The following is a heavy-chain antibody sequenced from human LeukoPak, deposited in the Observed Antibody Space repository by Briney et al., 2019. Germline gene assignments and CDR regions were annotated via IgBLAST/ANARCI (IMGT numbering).Heavy chain of an antibody. V-gene: IGHV3-53*01. CDR2: IYSGGST. D-gene: IGHD1-14*01. Sequence: GSLRLSCAASGFTVSSNYMSWVRQAPGKGLEWVSSIYSGGSTYYADSVKGRFTISRDNSKNTVYLQMNSLRAEDTAVFFCARVRLDRSERNLDAFENWGQGTMVTVSS. CDR1: GFTVSSNY. J-gene: IGHJ3*02. CDR3: ARVRLDRSERNLDAFEN.